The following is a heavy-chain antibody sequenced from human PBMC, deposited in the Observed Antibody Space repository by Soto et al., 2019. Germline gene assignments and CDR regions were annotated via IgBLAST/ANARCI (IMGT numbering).Heavy chain of an antibody. CDR3: AKKVNSGPGSQYFDY. Sequence: RRLSCVASGFTFSSYSMSWVRQAPGKGLEWVSGFRSSGDDGTTYYADSVKGRFTISRDNSKNTLFLQMNSLRAEDTAIYYCAKKVNSGPGSQYFDYWGQGTLVTVSS. D-gene: IGHD3-10*01. CDR2: FRSSGDDGTT. J-gene: IGHJ4*02. CDR1: GFTFSSYS. V-gene: IGHV3-23*01.